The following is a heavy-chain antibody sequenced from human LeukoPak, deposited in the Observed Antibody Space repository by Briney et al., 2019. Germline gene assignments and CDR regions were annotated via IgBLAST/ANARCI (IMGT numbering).Heavy chain of an antibody. CDR3: ARVMWREFGVDY. CDR1: GFTFSTYS. D-gene: IGHD3-10*01. V-gene: IGHV3-21*01. Sequence: GGSLRLSCAASGFTFSTYSMIWVRQAPGKGLEWVSSISGSSTYIYYADSLKGRFTISRDNAKNSLYLQMDSLRDEDTAVYYCARVMWREFGVDYWGRGSLVIVSS. CDR2: ISGSSTYI. J-gene: IGHJ4*02.